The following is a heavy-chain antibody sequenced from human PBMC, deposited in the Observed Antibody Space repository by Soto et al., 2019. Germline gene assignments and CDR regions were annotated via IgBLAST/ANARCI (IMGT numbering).Heavy chain of an antibody. J-gene: IGHJ5*02. CDR3: VRGDYGDYSHWFDP. V-gene: IGHV1-8*01. CDR1: GYTFTKFD. CDR2: MNPNSGNT. Sequence: ASVKVSFKASGYTFTKFDINWVRQATGQGLEWMGWMNPNSGNTGYAQKFQGRVTMTRNTSITTAYMELSTLRSEDTAVYYCVRGDYGDYSHWFDPWGQGTLVTVSS. D-gene: IGHD4-17*01.